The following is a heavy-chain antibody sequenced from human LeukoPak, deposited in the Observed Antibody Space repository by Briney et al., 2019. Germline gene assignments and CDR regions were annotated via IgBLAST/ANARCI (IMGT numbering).Heavy chain of an antibody. J-gene: IGHJ4*02. Sequence: SETLSLTCTVSGGSINSYHWSWIRQPPGKGLEWIGYIYYSGSTSYNPSLKSRVTISVDTSKNQFSLRLSSVIAADTAVYYCARRQSSWYFDYWGQGTLVTVSS. CDR2: IYYSGST. D-gene: IGHD6-13*01. V-gene: IGHV4-59*08. CDR3: ARRQSSWYFDY. CDR1: GGSINSYH.